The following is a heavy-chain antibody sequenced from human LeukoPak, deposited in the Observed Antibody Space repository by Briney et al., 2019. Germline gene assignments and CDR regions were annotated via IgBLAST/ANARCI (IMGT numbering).Heavy chain of an antibody. CDR2: ISYDGSNK. D-gene: IGHD3-3*01. J-gene: IGHJ4*02. CDR3: ARGGGHTIFGVVYLQPLGY. V-gene: IGHV3-30-3*01. Sequence: GGSLRLSCAASGFTFSSYAMHWVRQAPGKGLEWVAVISYDGSNKYYADSVKGRFTISRDNSKNTLYLQMNSLRAEDTAVYYCARGGGHTIFGVVYLQPLGYWGQGTLVTVSS. CDR1: GFTFSSYA.